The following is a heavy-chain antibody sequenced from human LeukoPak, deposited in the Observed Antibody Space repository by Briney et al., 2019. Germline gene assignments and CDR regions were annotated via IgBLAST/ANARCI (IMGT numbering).Heavy chain of an antibody. J-gene: IGHJ4*02. CDR1: GFTFSSYG. V-gene: IGHV3-33*06. D-gene: IGHD2-8*02. CDR3: AKVFPVLVVYAAFDY. CDR2: IWYDGSNK. Sequence: TGGSLRLSCAASGFTFSSYGMHWVRQAPGKGLEWVAVIWYDGSNKYYADSVKGRFTISRDNSKNTLYLQMNSLRAEDTAVYYCAKVFPVLVVYAAFDYWGQGTLVTVSS.